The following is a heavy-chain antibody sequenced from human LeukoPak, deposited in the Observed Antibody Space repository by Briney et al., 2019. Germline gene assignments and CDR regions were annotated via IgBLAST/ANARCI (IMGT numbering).Heavy chain of an antibody. CDR3: ARDQGAAGDY. CDR2: IDQDGSEK. J-gene: IGHJ4*02. Sequence: GGSLRLSCVASGFTFSNYWMTWVRQAPGKGLEWVANIDQDGSEKFYVDSVKGRFTISRDNAKDSLYLQMNSLRAEDTALYYCARDQGAAGDYWGQGTLVTVSS. V-gene: IGHV3-7*01. CDR1: GFTFSNYW. D-gene: IGHD6-13*01.